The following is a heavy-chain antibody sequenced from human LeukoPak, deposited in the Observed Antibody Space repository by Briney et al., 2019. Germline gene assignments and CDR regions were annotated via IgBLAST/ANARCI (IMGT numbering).Heavy chain of an antibody. CDR2: ISYDGSNK. CDR3: ASYYGSGSYYGGALDY. V-gene: IGHV3-30*03. Sequence: GGSLRLSCAASGFTFSRYGMNWVRQAPGKGLEWVALISYDGSNKYYADSVKGRFTISRDDSKNTLYLQMNSLRAEDTAVYYCASYYGSGSYYGGALDYWGQGTLVTVSS. CDR1: GFTFSRYG. J-gene: IGHJ4*02. D-gene: IGHD3-10*01.